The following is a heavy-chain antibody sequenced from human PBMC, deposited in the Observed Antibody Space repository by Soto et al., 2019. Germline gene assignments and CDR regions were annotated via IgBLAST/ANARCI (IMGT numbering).Heavy chain of an antibody. CDR1: GFTFSSYS. CDR2: ISSSSSYI. J-gene: IGHJ4*02. CDR3: ARDQPGYSYGYGLGY. Sequence: EVQLVESGGGLVKPGGSLRLSCAASGFTFSSYSMNWVRQAPGKGLEWVSSISSSSSYIYYADSVKGRFTISSDNAENSLYLQMNSLRAEDTAVYYCARDQPGYSYGYGLGYWGQGTLVTVSS. V-gene: IGHV3-21*01. D-gene: IGHD5-18*01.